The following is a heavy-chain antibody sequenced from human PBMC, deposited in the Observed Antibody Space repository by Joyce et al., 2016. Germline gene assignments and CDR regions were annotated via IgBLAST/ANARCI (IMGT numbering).Heavy chain of an antibody. D-gene: IGHD2-2*01. J-gene: IGHJ6*02. V-gene: IGHV3-11*01. CDR3: ARGPGYCSTTTCSPGDGMDV. CDR1: GFTFSDYY. CDR2: ISSTGRTI. Sequence: QVQLVESEGGLVKPGGSLRLSCAASGFTFSDYYMSWIRQAPGKGLEWVSYISSTGRTIYYADSVKGRFTMSRNNAKNSLYLQMNSLRAEDTAVYYCARGPGYCSTTTCSPGDGMDVWGQGTTVTVSS.